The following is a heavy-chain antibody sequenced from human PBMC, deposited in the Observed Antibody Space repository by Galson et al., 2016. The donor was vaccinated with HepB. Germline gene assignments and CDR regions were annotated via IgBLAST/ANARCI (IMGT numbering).Heavy chain of an antibody. D-gene: IGHD5-18*01. CDR1: GFTFSNAS. Sequence: SCTASGFTFSNASLSWVRQAPGKGQEWVGRIKSKTDGGPTDYAAPVKGRFTISRDESKNMLYLQWNSLKASDTAMYYCARLLRGYRYGYSYYYDGMDVWGQGTTVTVSS. CDR3: ARLLRGYRYGYSYYYDGMDV. CDR2: IKSKTDGGPT. J-gene: IGHJ6*02. V-gene: IGHV3-15*01.